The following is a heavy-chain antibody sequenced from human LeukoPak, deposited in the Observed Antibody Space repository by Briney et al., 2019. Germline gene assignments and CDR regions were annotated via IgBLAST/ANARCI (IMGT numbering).Heavy chain of an antibody. J-gene: IGHJ4*02. V-gene: IGHV4-59*04. CDR3: AKTVWSRLAAGLDS. CDR2: IYYRGST. Sequence: KPSETLSLTCAVYGGSFSGYYWNWLRQPPGKGLEWIGNIYYRGSTYYNPSLKSRVIMSIDTSKNQFSLKVNSVTATDTAVYYCAKTVWSRLAAGLDSWGQGTLVTVSS. D-gene: IGHD2-21*02. CDR1: GGSFSGYY.